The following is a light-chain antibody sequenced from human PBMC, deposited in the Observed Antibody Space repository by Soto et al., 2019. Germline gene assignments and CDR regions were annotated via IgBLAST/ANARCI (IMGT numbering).Light chain of an antibody. CDR1: QSISSW. CDR3: QQYNSYPWT. Sequence: DIQMTQSPSTLSASVRDRVTITCRASQSISSWLAWYQQKPGKAPKLLIYDASSLESGVPSRFSGSGSGTEFTLTISSLQPDDFATYYCQQYNSYPWTFGQGTKVDIK. CDR2: DAS. V-gene: IGKV1-5*01. J-gene: IGKJ1*01.